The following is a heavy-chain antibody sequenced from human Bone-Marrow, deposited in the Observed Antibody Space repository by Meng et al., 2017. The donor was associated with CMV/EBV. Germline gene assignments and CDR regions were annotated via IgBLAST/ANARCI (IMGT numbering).Heavy chain of an antibody. Sequence: ASGFTFTTYYIHWVRQAPGQGLEWLGIINPDGGSTAYAQKFQGRVTMTKDTSTSTVYMELTSLRSGDTAVYYCARSSPLTKHYFDYWGQGTLVTVSS. J-gene: IGHJ4*02. CDR2: INPDGGST. V-gene: IGHV1-46*01. CDR3: ARSSPLTKHYFDY. CDR1: GFTFTTYY.